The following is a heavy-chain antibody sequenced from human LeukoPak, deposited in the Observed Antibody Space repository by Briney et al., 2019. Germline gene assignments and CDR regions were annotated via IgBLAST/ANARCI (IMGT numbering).Heavy chain of an antibody. J-gene: IGHJ4*02. D-gene: IGHD3-3*01. CDR1: GGTFSSYA. CDR2: IIPIFDTA. V-gene: IGHV1-69*05. CDR3: ASGYYDFWSGYYGTADY. Sequence: SVKVSCKAPGGTFSSYAISWVRQAPGQGLEWMGGIIPIFDTANYAQKFQGRVTITTDESTSTAYMELSSLRSEDTAVYYCASGYYDFWSGYYGTADYWGQGTLVTVSS.